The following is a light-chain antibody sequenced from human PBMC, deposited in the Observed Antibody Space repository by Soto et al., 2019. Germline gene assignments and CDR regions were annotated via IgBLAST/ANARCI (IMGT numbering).Light chain of an antibody. CDR3: AAWDDNLSGFYV. Sequence: QSVLTQSPSASGTPGQRVTFSCSGSASTIGRNYVYWYQQLPGTAPKLLIYRNSQRPSGVPDRFSGSKSGTSASLAISGLRSEDEADYYCAAWDDNLSGFYVFGDGTKLTVL. V-gene: IGLV1-47*01. CDR1: ASTIGRNY. J-gene: IGLJ1*01. CDR2: RNS.